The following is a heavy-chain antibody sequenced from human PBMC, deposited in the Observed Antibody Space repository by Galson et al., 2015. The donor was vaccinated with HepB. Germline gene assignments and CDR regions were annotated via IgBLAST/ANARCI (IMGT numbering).Heavy chain of an antibody. CDR2: ISSSSSYI. J-gene: IGHJ4*02. CDR3: ARDFGVVSFLGS. Sequence: SLRLSCAASGFTFSSYTMNWVRQAPGKGLEWVSSISSSSSYIYYADSVKGRFTISRDNAKNSLYLQMNSLRVEDTAVCYCARDFGVVSFLGSWGQGALVTVSS. CDR1: GFTFSSYT. D-gene: IGHD3-10*01. V-gene: IGHV3-21*01.